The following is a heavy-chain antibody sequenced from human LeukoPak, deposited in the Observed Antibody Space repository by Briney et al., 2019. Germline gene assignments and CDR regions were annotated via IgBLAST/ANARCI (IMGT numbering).Heavy chain of an antibody. D-gene: IGHD6-13*01. CDR2: ISWNSGRI. CDR3: AKDKGSSWSGGLDY. Sequence: GGSLRLSCATSGFTFDDYAMHWVRQAPGKGLEWVSGISWNSGRIGYVESVKGQFTISRDNAKNSLYLQMNSLRAEDTALYYCAKDKGSSWSGGLDYWGQGTLVTVSS. V-gene: IGHV3-9*01. J-gene: IGHJ4*02. CDR1: GFTFDDYA.